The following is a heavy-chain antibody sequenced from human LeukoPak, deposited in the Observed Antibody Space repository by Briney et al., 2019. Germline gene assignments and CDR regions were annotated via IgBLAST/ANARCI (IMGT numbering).Heavy chain of an antibody. V-gene: IGHV1-18*01. CDR1: GGTFSSYA. J-gene: IGHJ3*02. CDR2: ISAYNGNT. Sequence: VASVTVSFRASGGTFSSYAISWVRQAPGQGLEWMGWISAYNGNTNYAQKLQGRVTMTTDTSTSTAYMELRSLRSDDTAVYYCARARIMGAFDIWGQGTMVTVSS. CDR3: ARARIMGAFDI.